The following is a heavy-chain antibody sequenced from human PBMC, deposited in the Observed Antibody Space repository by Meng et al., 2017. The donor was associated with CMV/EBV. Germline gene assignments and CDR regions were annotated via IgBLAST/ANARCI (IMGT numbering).Heavy chain of an antibody. CDR2: INPNSGGT. CDR3: ARSWSRFPSLRGYFDY. Sequence: ASVKVSCKASGYTFTGYYMHWVRQAPGQGLEWMGWINPNSGGTNYAQKFQGRVIMTRDTSISTAYMELSRLRSDDTAVYYCARSWSRFPSLRGYFDYWGQGTLVTVSS. J-gene: IGHJ4*02. V-gene: IGHV1-2*02. D-gene: IGHD3-3*01. CDR1: GYTFTGYY.